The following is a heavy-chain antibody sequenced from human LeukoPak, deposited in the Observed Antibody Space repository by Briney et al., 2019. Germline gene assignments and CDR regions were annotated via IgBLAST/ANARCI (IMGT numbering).Heavy chain of an antibody. CDR1: GFTFSTYG. Sequence: GGTLRLSCVASGFTFSTYGMSWVRQAPGKGLEWVSAISGSGGSTYYADSVKGRFTISRDNSKNTLYLQMNSLRAEDTAVYFCARGRVSSSTWYSTYYYFFYMDFWGKGTTVTVSS. V-gene: IGHV3-23*01. J-gene: IGHJ6*03. CDR3: ARGRVSSSTWYSTYYYFFYMDF. D-gene: IGHD4-11*01. CDR2: ISGSGGST.